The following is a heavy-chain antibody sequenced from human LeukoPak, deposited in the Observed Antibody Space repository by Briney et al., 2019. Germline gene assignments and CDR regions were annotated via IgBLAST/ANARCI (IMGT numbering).Heavy chain of an antibody. CDR2: INHSGST. D-gene: IGHD2-2*01. CDR3: ARVWDIVVVPAAPSPFDY. J-gene: IGHJ4*02. CDR1: GGSFSGYY. Sequence: SETLSLTCAVYGGSFSGYYCSWIRQPPGKGLEWIGEINHSGSTNYNPSLKSRVTISVDTSKNQFSLKLSSVTAADTAVYYCARVWDIVVVPAAPSPFDYWGQGTLVTVSS. V-gene: IGHV4-34*01.